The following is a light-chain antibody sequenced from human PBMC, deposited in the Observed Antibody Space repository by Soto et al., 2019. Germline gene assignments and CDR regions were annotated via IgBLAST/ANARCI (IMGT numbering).Light chain of an antibody. Sequence: QPVLTQPPSASGTPGQRVTISCSGSSSNIGSNTVNWYQQLPGTPPKLLIYSNNQRPSGVPDRFSGSKSGTSASLAISGLQSEDEADYYCAAWDDSLNGPVFGGGTKVTVL. CDR1: SSNIGSNT. J-gene: IGLJ3*02. CDR3: AAWDDSLNGPV. V-gene: IGLV1-44*01. CDR2: SNN.